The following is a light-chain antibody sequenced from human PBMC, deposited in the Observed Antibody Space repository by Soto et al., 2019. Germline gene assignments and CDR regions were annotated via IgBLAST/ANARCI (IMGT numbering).Light chain of an antibody. CDR3: QQYGSSIT. CDR1: QSVSSSY. V-gene: IGKV3-20*01. CDR2: AAS. J-gene: IGKJ5*01. Sequence: EIVLPQSPGTLSLSPGERATLSCRASQSVSSSYLVWHQQKPGQSPRLLIYAASRRATGIPDKFSGSGSGTDFTLTISRLEPEDFAVYYCQQYGSSITFGQGTRLEIK.